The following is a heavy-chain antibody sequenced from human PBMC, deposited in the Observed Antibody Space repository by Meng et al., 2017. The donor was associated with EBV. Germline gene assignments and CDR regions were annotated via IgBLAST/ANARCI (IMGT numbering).Heavy chain of an antibody. D-gene: IGHD5-12*01. CDR2: IRAYNGNT. CDR3: ARETSGYDFSWFDP. CDR1: GYSFTSFG. Sequence: QVQLGQPGEEVKKPGAPVTVSGKASGYSFTSFGSSWVRQAPGKGLEWTGWIRAYNGNTNYAQKLQGRVTMTTDTPTSTAYMELRSLRSEDTAVYHCARETSGYDFSWFDPWGQGTLVTVSS. J-gene: IGHJ5*02. V-gene: IGHV1-18*01.